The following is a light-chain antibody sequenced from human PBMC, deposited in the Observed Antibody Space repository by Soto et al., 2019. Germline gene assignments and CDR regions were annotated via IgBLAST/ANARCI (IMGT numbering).Light chain of an antibody. J-gene: IGLJ1*01. CDR2: DVS. Sequence: QSALTQPPSASWSPGQSVAISCTGTSSEGGGYNYVSWYQQHPGKAPKLMIYDVSERPSGVPDRFSGSKSGNTASLTVSGLQAEDEADYFCSSYAGTHVVFGTGTKVTVL. CDR3: SSYAGTHVV. CDR1: SSEGGGYNY. V-gene: IGLV2-8*01.